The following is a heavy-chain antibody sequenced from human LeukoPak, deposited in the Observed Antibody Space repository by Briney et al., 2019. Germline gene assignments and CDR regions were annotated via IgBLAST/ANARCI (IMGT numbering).Heavy chain of an antibody. Sequence: PSETLPLTCTVSGGSISSSSYYWGWIRQPPGKGLEWIGSIYYSGSTYYNPSLKSRVTVSVDTSKNQFSLKLSSVTAADTAVYYCARAPFGDDFLGYWGQGTLVTVSS. CDR2: IYYSGST. J-gene: IGHJ4*02. CDR1: GGSISSSSYY. D-gene: IGHD3-3*01. CDR3: ARAPFGDDFLGY. V-gene: IGHV4-39*07.